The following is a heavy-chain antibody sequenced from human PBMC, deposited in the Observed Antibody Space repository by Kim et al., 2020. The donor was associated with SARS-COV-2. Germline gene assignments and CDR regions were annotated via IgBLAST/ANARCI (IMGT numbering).Heavy chain of an antibody. J-gene: IGHJ3*02. CDR2: IYYSGST. CDR3: ARPYYGSGPKTGAFDI. Sequence: SKTLSLTCTVSGGSISSSSYYWGWIRQPPGKGLEWIGSIYYSGSTYYNPSLKSRVTISVDTSKNQFSLKLSSVTAADTAVYYCARPYYGSGPKTGAFDIWGQGTMVTVSS. D-gene: IGHD3-10*01. V-gene: IGHV4-39*01. CDR1: GGSISSSSYY.